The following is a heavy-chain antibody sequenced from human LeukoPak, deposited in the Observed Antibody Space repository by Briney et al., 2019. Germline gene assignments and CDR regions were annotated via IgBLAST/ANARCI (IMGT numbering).Heavy chain of an antibody. D-gene: IGHD1-26*01. CDR2: ISGSGTST. CDR1: GFTFSSYA. J-gene: IGHJ4*02. CDR3: AKSPIVGATFYFDY. Sequence: GGSLRLSCAASGFTFSSYALHWVRQAPGKGLEWVSSISGSGTSTYYADSVKGRFTISRDNSKNTLYLQMNSLRAEDTAVYYCAKSPIVGATFYFDYWGQGTLVTVSS. V-gene: IGHV3-23*01.